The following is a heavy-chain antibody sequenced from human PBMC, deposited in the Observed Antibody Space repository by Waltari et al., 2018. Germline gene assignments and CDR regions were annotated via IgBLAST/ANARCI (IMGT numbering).Heavy chain of an antibody. J-gene: IGHJ3*02. CDR2: MSSSSSDV. Sequence: EVQLVESGGGLVKPGGSLSLSCAASGFTFSSYSMNWVRQAPGKGLEWVSSMSSSSSDVSYADSVKGRFTISRDNAKNSLYLQMNSLRAEDTAVYYCAREGGVTSGAFDIWGHGTMVTVSS. CDR1: GFTFSSYS. D-gene: IGHD3-10*01. CDR3: AREGGVTSGAFDI. V-gene: IGHV3-21*01.